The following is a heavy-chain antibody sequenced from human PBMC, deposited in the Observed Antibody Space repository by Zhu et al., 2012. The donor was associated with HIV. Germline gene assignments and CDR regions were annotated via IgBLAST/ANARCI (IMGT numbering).Heavy chain of an antibody. CDR2: IYHSGST. CDR1: GYSISSGYY. V-gene: IGHV4-38-2*01. D-gene: IGHD3-9*01. CDR3: ARYISYTYYFDY. J-gene: IGHJ4*02. Sequence: QVQLQESGPGLVKPSETLSLTCAVSGYSISSGYYWGWIRQPPGKGLEWIGSIYHSGSTYYNPSLKSRVTISVDTSKNQFSLKLSSVTAADTAVYYCARYISYTYYFDYWGQGTLVHRLL.